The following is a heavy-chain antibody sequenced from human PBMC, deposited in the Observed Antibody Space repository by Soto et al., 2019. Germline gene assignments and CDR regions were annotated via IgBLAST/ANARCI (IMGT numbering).Heavy chain of an antibody. V-gene: IGHV3-30*03. CDR3: ARIQYSSGWAIDY. J-gene: IGHJ4*02. Sequence: QVQVVESGGGVVQPGRSLRLSCAASGFTFHTYAMHWVRQAPGKGLEWVALISYDGSDKYYADSVKGRFTISRDNSKNTLYLRMNSLRPEDTAVYYCARIQYSSGWAIDYWGQGTLLTVSS. CDR1: GFTFHTYA. CDR2: ISYDGSDK. D-gene: IGHD6-19*01.